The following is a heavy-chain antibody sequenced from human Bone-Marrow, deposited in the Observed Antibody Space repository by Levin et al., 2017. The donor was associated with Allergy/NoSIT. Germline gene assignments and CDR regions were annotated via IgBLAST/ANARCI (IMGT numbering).Heavy chain of an antibody. J-gene: IGHJ5*02. CDR1: GGSFSGYY. CDR2: INHSGST. D-gene: IGHD2-2*01. CDR3: ARTASRCSSTSCYLPGFDP. Sequence: SQTLSLTCAVYGGSFSGYYWSWIRQPPGKGLEWIGEINHSGSTNYNPSLKSRVTISVDTSKNQFSLKLSSVTAADTAVYYCARTASRCSSTSCYLPGFDPWGQGTLVTVSS. V-gene: IGHV4-34*01.